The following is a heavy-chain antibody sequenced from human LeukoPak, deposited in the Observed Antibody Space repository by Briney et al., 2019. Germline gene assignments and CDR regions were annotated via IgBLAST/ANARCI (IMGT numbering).Heavy chain of an antibody. CDR3: ARDHGIAANSRAFDI. Sequence: SETLSLTCAVYGGSFRGYYWSWIRQPPGKGLEWIGEINHSGSTNYNPSLKSRVTISVDTSKNQFSLKLSSVTAADTAVYYCARDHGIAANSRAFDIWGQGTMVTVSS. D-gene: IGHD6-13*01. CDR2: INHSGST. V-gene: IGHV4-34*01. J-gene: IGHJ3*02. CDR1: GGSFRGYY.